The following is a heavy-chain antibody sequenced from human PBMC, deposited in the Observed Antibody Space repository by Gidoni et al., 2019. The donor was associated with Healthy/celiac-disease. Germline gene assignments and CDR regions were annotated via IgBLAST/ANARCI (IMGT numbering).Heavy chain of an antibody. CDR1: GFTFSSYA. Sequence: EVQLLESGGALVQHGGSVRLSCAASGFTFSSYAVSWGRQAPGKGLEWVSVISGGGPSTYYAGSVKGRFTISRDNSKNTLYLQMNSLRGEDTAMYYCAKDRRYFEYWGQGTLVTVSS. CDR2: ISGGGPST. V-gene: IGHV3-23*01. CDR3: AKDRRYFEY. J-gene: IGHJ4*02.